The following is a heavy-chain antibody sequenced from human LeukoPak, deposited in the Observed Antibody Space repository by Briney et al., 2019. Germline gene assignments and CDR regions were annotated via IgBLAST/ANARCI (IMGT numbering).Heavy chain of an antibody. D-gene: IGHD1-1*01. CDR2: ISAYNGNT. CDR3: ARAKTLEPSPSNAFDF. V-gene: IGHV1-18*01. Sequence: GASVKVSCKASGYTFTSYGYSWVRQAPGQGPEWMGWISAYNGNTKYAQKFQGRVTMTTVTSTSTAYMELRSLTFDDTAVYYCARAKTLEPSPSNAFDFWGQGTMVIVSS. J-gene: IGHJ3*01. CDR1: GYTFTSYG.